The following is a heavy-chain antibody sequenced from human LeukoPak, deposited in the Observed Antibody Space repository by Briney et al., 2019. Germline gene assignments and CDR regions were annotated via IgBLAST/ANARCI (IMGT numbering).Heavy chain of an antibody. CDR3: ARTGYCSSKYCDYYGMDV. J-gene: IGHJ6*02. Sequence: SETLSLTCTISGDSISNYYWSWIRQPPGRGLEWIGYFYYSGGTDYNPSLKSRVSISVDTSKTHFSLKLTSVTAADTAVYYCARTGYCSSKYCDYYGMDVWGQGTTVIVSS. V-gene: IGHV4-59*01. D-gene: IGHD6-13*01. CDR1: GDSISNYY. CDR2: FYYSGGT.